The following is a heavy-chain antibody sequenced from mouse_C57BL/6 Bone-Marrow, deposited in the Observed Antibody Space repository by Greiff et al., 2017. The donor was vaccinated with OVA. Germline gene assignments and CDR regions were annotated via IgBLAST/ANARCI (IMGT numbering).Heavy chain of an antibody. J-gene: IGHJ3*01. CDR3: ARERQRRLRPAWFAY. V-gene: IGHV1-69*01. CDR2: IDPSDSYT. D-gene: IGHD3-2*02. CDR1: GYTFTSYW. Sequence: QVQLQQPGAELVMPGASVKLSCKASGYTFTSYWMHWVKQRPGQGLEWIGEIDPSDSYTNYNQKFKGKSTLTVDKSSSTAYMQLSSLTSEDSAVYYCARERQRRLRPAWFAYWGQGTLVTVSA.